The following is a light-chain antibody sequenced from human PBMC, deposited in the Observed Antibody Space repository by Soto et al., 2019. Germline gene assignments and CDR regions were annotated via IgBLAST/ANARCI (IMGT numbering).Light chain of an antibody. V-gene: IGKV1-13*02. CDR3: QQFGGSPN. CDR1: QGISST. Sequence: AIQLTQSPSSLSAAVGDRVTITGLASQGISSTNLAWYQQRPGKAPKLLIYAAYIFQGGVPSRFSGSGSGTDLTLSISRLQPDDSATSYCQQFGGSPNFGGGTRVEIK. J-gene: IGKJ4*01. CDR2: AAY.